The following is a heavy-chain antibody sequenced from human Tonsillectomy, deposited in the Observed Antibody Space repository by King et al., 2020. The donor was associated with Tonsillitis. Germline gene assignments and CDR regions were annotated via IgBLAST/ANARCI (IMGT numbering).Heavy chain of an antibody. Sequence: VQLQESGPGLVKPSETLSLTCTVSGGSMTPYYWSWIRQPPGKGLEWIGYVYYTGSTNYNSSLKSRVTISVDTSTNQFSLNLSSVTAADTAVYYCAKINIRSFDIWGQGTMVTVSS. CDR3: AKINIRSFDI. V-gene: IGHV4-59*08. CDR1: GGSMTPYY. CDR2: VYYTGST. D-gene: IGHD3-16*01. J-gene: IGHJ3*02.